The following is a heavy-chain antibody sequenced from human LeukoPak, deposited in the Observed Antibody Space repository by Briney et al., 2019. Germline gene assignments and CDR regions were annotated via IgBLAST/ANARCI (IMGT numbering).Heavy chain of an antibody. CDR2: ISYDGSKK. CDR1: GFSLSGYG. CDR3: ARVRAAHYYDY. Sequence: PGGSLRLSCAASGFSLSGYGMHWVRQAPGKGLEWVAVISYDGSKKYYADSVKGRFTISRDNPKNTQYLEMNSLKAEDTAVYYCARVRAAHYYDYWGPGTLVTVSS. J-gene: IGHJ4*02. D-gene: IGHD6-6*01. V-gene: IGHV3-30-3*01.